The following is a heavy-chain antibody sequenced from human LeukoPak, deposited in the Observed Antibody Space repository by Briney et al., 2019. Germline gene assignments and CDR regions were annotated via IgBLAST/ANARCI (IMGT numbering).Heavy chain of an antibody. Sequence: GGSLRLSCAASGFIFSSYGMHWVRQAPGKGLEWVAVISYDGSNKYYADSVKGRFTISRDNSKNTLYLQMNSLRAEDTAVYYCAKGWRYDFWSGSTFDYWGQGTLVTVSS. D-gene: IGHD3-3*01. CDR2: ISYDGSNK. J-gene: IGHJ4*02. V-gene: IGHV3-30*18. CDR3: AKGWRYDFWSGSTFDY. CDR1: GFIFSSYG.